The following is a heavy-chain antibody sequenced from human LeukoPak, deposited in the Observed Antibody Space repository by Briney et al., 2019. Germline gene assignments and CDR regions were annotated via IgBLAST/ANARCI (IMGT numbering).Heavy chain of an antibody. CDR3: AKDRRLLRFLERSFDY. CDR2: ISYDGSNK. J-gene: IGHJ4*02. D-gene: IGHD3-3*01. V-gene: IGHV3-30*18. CDR1: GFTFSSYG. Sequence: GGSLRLSCAASGFTFSSYGMHWVRQAPGKGLEWVAVISYDGSNKYYADSVKGRFTISRDNSKNTLYLQMNSLRAEDTAVYYCAKDRRLLRFLERSFDYWGQGTLVTVSS.